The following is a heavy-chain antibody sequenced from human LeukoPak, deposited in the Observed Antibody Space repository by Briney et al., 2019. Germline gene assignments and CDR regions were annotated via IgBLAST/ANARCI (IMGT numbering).Heavy chain of an antibody. CDR2: SSGYNGNT. CDR3: ARGNYCSGGSCYDGAFDY. D-gene: IGHD2-15*01. Sequence: VASVKVSCKASGYTFTSYGISWARQAPGQGLEWMGWSSGYNGNTNYAQKLQGRVTMTTDTSTSTAYMELRSLRSDDTAVYYCARGNYCSGGSCYDGAFDYWGQGTLVTVSS. V-gene: IGHV1-18*01. CDR1: GYTFTSYG. J-gene: IGHJ4*02.